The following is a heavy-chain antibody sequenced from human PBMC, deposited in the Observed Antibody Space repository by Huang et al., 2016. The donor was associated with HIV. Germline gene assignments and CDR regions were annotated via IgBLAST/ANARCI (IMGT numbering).Heavy chain of an antibody. CDR1: GASVSSDRGA. CDR2: TYYRSKWYT. J-gene: IGHJ4*02. D-gene: IGHD3-3*01. V-gene: IGHV6-1*01. Sequence: QVQLQQSGPGLVKPSQTLSLTCAISGASVSSDRGAWNWFRQAPSRGLEWLGRTYYRSKWYTNYAISVRSRITIKSDTSKNQFSLHLNSVTPEDTGVYYCTRGVRDFDSWGQGTLVTVSS. CDR3: TRGVRDFDS.